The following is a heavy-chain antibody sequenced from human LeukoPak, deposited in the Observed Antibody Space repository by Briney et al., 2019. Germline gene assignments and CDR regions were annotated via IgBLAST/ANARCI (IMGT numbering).Heavy chain of an antibody. CDR3: ARDTRRTYYYGSGTPAAYNWFDP. Sequence: SETLSLTCTVSGASISSYYWSWIRQPPGKGLEWIGYIYYSGSTNYNPSLKSRVTISVDTSKNQFSLKLSSVTAADTAVYYCARDTRRTYYYGSGTPAAYNWFDPWGQGTLVTVSS. CDR1: GASISSYY. J-gene: IGHJ5*02. V-gene: IGHV4-59*01. D-gene: IGHD3-10*01. CDR2: IYYSGST.